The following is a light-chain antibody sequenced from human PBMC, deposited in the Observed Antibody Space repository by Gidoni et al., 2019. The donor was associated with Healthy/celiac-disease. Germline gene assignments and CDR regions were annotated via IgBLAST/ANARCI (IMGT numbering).Light chain of an antibody. CDR2: AAS. V-gene: IGKV1-39*01. CDR1: QSISSY. J-gene: IGKJ1*01. CDR3: QQSYSTRWT. Sequence: EIQMTQSPSSLSASVGDRVTITCRASQSISSYLNWYQQKPGKAPKLLIYAASSLQSGVPSRFSGSGSGTDFTLTISSLQSEDFAIYYCQQSYSTRWTFGQGTKVEIK.